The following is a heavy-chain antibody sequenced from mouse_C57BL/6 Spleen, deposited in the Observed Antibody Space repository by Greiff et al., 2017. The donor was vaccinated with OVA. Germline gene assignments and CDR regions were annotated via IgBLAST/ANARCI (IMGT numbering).Heavy chain of an antibody. CDR1: GYTFTSYW. J-gene: IGHJ3*01. D-gene: IGHD4-1*01. V-gene: IGHV1-69*01. CDR3: ARGTGTAY. CDR2: IDPSDSYT. Sequence: QVQLQQPGAELVMPGASVKLSCKASGYTFTSYWMHWVKQRPGQGLGWIGEIDPSDSYTNYNQKFKGKSTLTVDKSSSTAYMQLSSLTSEDSAVYYCARGTGTAYWGQGTLVTVSA.